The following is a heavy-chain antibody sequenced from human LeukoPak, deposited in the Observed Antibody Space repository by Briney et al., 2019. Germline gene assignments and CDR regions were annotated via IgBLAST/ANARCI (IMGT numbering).Heavy chain of an antibody. CDR1: GGTFSSYA. Sequence: SVKVSCKASGGTFSSYAVSWVRQAPGQGLEWMGGIIPIFGTANYAQKFQGRATITADESTSTAYMELSSLRSEDTAVYYCARENDSDAFDIWGQGTMVTVSS. D-gene: IGHD1-1*01. CDR2: IIPIFGTA. V-gene: IGHV1-69*13. CDR3: ARENDSDAFDI. J-gene: IGHJ3*02.